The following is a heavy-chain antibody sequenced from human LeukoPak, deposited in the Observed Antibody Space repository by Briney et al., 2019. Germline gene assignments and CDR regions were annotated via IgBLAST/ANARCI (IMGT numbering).Heavy chain of an antibody. V-gene: IGHV1-69*04. Sequence: SVKVSCKASGGTFSSYAISWVRQAPGQGLEWMGRIIPILGIANYAQKFQGRVTITADKSTSTAYMELSSLRSEDTAVYYCAREGGIAVVDYWGQGTLVTVSP. CDR3: AREGGIAVVDY. CDR1: GGTFSSYA. D-gene: IGHD6-19*01. CDR2: IIPILGIA. J-gene: IGHJ4*02.